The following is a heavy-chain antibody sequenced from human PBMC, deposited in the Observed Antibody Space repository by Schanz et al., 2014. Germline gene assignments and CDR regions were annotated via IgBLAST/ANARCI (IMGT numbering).Heavy chain of an antibody. CDR3: AKTPREYCNYHNCPNWFDS. CDR2: ISGSGGST. CDR1: GFTFSSYG. V-gene: IGHV3-23*04. J-gene: IGHJ5*01. D-gene: IGHD2-15*01. Sequence: VQLVESGGGVVQPGRSLRLSCAASGFTFSSYGMHWVRQAPGKGLEWVSAISGSGGSTYYADSVKGRFTISRDNSKNTLYLQMNSLRAEDTAVYYCAKTPREYCNYHNCPNWFDSWGQGTLVTASS.